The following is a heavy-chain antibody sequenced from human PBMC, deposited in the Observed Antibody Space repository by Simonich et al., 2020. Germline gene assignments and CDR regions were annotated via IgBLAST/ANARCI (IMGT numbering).Heavy chain of an antibody. Sequence: QVQLQQWGAGLLKPSETLSLTCAVSGGSCSGYYWSWSRQPPGKGLEWIGEINHSGSTNYHPSLKSRVTISVDTSKNQFSLKLSSVTAADTAVYYCARRANWNWYFDLWGRGTLVTVSS. D-gene: IGHD1-1*01. V-gene: IGHV4-34*01. CDR1: GGSCSGYY. CDR3: ARRANWNWYFDL. J-gene: IGHJ2*01. CDR2: INHSGST.